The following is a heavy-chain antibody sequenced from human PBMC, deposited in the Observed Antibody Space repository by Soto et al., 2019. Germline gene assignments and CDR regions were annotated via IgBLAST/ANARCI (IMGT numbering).Heavy chain of an antibody. V-gene: IGHV4-59*01. CDR3: ARIGGYHGPLDY. D-gene: IGHD3-16*02. Sequence: ETLSLTCPVSGVSISSYFWSWIRQPPGRGLEWIGYAFHRGSTNYSPSLKSRVAISLDTSENQFSLKVNSVTAADTAVYYCARIGGYHGPLDYWGQGTLVTLSS. CDR2: AFHRGST. J-gene: IGHJ4*02. CDR1: GVSISSYF.